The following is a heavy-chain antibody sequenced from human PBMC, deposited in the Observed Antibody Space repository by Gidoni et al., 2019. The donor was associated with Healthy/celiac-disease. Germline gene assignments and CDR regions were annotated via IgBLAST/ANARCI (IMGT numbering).Heavy chain of an antibody. Sequence: QVQLVQSGAEAKKPGSSVKVSCKASGGTFSSYAISWVRQSPGQVLEWMGGIIPSFGIANYAQKFQGRVTITAAKSTSTAYMELSSLISEDTAVYYCASAQTMVHHYYGMDVWGQGTTVTVSS. CDR2: IIPSFGIA. CDR3: ASAQTMVHHYYGMDV. J-gene: IGHJ6*02. D-gene: IGHD3-10*01. CDR1: GGTFSSYA. V-gene: IGHV1-69*17.